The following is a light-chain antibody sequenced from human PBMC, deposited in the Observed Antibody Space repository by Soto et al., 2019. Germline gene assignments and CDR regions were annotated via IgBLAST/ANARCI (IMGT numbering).Light chain of an antibody. CDR3: QQYNNWPPLT. J-gene: IGKJ4*01. V-gene: IGKV3-15*01. CDR2: GAS. CDR1: QRVSSN. Sequence: EIVMTQSPATLSVSPGERATLSCRASQRVSSNLAWYQQKPGQAPRLLIYGASTRATGIPARFSGSGSGTEFTLTISGLQSEDFAVYYCQQYNNWPPLTFGGGTKVEIK.